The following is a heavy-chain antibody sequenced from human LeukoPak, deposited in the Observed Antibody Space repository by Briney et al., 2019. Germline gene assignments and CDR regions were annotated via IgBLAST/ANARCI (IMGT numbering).Heavy chain of an antibody. D-gene: IGHD2-2*01. J-gene: IGHJ5*02. CDR1: GGSISSYY. Sequence: SETLSLTCTVSGGSISSYYWSWIRQPPGKGLEWIGEINHSGSTNYSPSLKSRLTISVDTSNNQFSLRLSSVTAADTAVYYCARRDYCTSTSCYESYNWFDPWGQGTLVTVSS. CDR3: ARRDYCTSTSCYESYNWFDP. CDR2: INHSGST. V-gene: IGHV4-34*01.